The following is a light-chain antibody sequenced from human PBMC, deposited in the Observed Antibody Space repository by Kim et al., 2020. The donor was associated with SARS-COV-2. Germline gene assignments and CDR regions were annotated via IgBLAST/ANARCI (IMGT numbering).Light chain of an antibody. J-gene: IGKJ4*01. V-gene: IGKV1-39*01. CDR2: AAS. CDR3: QQTYTTPLT. Sequence: SASVGERVTNTCRASQSISNYLNWYRQKAGKATNLLIYAASNLQTGVPSRFSGSGSGTHFTLTISSLQPEDFATYYCQQTYTTPLTFGGGTKLEI. CDR1: QSISNY.